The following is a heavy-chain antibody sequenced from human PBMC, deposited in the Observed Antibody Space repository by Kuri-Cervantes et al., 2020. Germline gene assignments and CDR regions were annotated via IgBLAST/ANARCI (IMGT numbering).Heavy chain of an antibody. CDR2: MNPNSGNT. CDR3: ARHGSIAAVFDY. V-gene: IGHV1-8*01. CDR1: GYTFTSYD. Sequence: ASVKVSCKASGYTFTSYDINWVRQATGQGLEWMGWMNPNSGNTGYAQKSQGRVTMSRNTSISTAYMELSSLRSEDTAVYYCARHGSIAAVFDYWGQGTLVTVSS. J-gene: IGHJ4*02. D-gene: IGHD6-13*01.